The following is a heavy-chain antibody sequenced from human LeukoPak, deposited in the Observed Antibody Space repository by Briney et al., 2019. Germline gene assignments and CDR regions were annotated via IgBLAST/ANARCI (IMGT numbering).Heavy chain of an antibody. Sequence: SETLSLTCTVSGGSISTYYWSWIRQPPGRGLEWIGYIYYTGNTNYSPSLKSRVTISVDTSKNQVSLKLRSVTAADTAVYYCAGDYGGNSGPWGQGTLVTVSS. V-gene: IGHV4-59*01. CDR1: GGSISTYY. CDR3: AGDYGGNSGP. CDR2: IYYTGNT. J-gene: IGHJ5*02. D-gene: IGHD4-23*01.